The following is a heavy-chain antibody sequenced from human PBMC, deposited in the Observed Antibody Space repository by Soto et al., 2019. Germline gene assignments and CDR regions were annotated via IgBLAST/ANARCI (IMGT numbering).Heavy chain of an antibody. CDR3: TRAHNLGGSWTNFEY. D-gene: IGHD1-26*01. CDR1: GFTFSDQY. Sequence: EVQLVESGGGLVQPGGSLRLSCAASGFTFSDQYIDWVRQAPGKGLEWVGRSRNKANSYSTEYAASVKGRFTISRDDSKNSLYLQMNSLETEDTAVYYCTRAHNLGGSWTNFEYWGQGTLVIVSS. CDR2: SRNKANSYST. V-gene: IGHV3-72*01. J-gene: IGHJ4*02.